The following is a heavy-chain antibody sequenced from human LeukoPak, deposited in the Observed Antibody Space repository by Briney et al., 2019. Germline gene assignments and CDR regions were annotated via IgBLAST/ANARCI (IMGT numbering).Heavy chain of an antibody. D-gene: IGHD3-22*01. CDR2: IYPGDSDT. Sequence: GESLKISCKGSGYXFTXYXXXWVRXMPGXXLEXMGIIYPGDSDTRYSPSFQGQVTISADKSISTAYLQWSSLKASDTAMYYCARSDSSGYYLDYWGQGTLVTVSS. CDR1: GYXFTXYX. V-gene: IGHV5-51*01. CDR3: ARSDSSGYYLDY. J-gene: IGHJ4*02.